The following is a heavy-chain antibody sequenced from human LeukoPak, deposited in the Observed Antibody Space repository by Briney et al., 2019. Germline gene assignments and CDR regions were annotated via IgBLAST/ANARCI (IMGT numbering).Heavy chain of an antibody. Sequence: GGSLRLSCAGSGFTFSNHAIHWVRQAPGKGLEWVALISYDGSSKYYADSVKGRFTISRDNSKNTLSLQMNSLRVEDTAVYYCARGKQQLGPYYFDYWGQGTLVTVSS. V-gene: IGHV3-30-3*01. CDR1: GFTFSNHA. CDR3: ARGKQQLGPYYFDY. D-gene: IGHD6-13*01. J-gene: IGHJ4*02. CDR2: ISYDGSSK.